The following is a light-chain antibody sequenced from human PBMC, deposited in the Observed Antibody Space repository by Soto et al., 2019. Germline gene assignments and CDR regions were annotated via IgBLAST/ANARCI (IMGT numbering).Light chain of an antibody. J-gene: IGLJ1*01. Sequence: QSALTQPASVSGSPGQSITISCTGTSSDVGSYNLVSWYQQHPGKAPKLMIYEVSHRPSGVSNRFSGSKSGNTASLTISGLQAEDEADYYCSSYTTTNTYVFGTGTKV. CDR3: SSYTTTNTYV. CDR1: SSDVGSYNL. CDR2: EVS. V-gene: IGLV2-14*02.